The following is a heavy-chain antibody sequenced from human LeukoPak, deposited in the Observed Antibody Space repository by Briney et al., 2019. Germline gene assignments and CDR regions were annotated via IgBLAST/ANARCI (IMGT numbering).Heavy chain of an antibody. V-gene: IGHV3-30*02. D-gene: IGHD3-22*01. CDR2: IRYHGSDK. CDR1: AFTFRSYG. Sequence: GGSLRPSCAASAFTFRSYGMHWVRQAPGKGLEWAAFIRYHGSDKYYADSVKDRFTISRDNSKNTLYLQMNSLRAEDTAVYYCAKKWSGDYDSSGVNDAFDIWGQGTMVTVSS. J-gene: IGHJ3*02. CDR3: AKKWSGDYDSSGVNDAFDI.